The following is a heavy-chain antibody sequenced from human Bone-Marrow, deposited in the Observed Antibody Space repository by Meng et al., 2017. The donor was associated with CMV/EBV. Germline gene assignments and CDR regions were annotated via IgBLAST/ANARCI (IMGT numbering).Heavy chain of an antibody. CDR2: ISSSSSYI. J-gene: IGHJ6*02. D-gene: IGHD2-15*01. CDR3: TTSLGYCGGGSCPPGYYGMDV. Sequence: GESLKISCAASGFTFSSYSMNWVRQAPGKGLEWVSSISSSSSYIYYVDSVKGRFTISRDNAKNSLYLQMNSLRAEDTAVYYCTTSLGYCGGGSCPPGYYGMDVWGQGTTVTVSS. V-gene: IGHV3-21*01. CDR1: GFTFSSYS.